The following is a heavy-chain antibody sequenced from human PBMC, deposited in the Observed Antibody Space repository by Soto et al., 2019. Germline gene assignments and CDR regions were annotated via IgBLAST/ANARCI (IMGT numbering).Heavy chain of an antibody. CDR2: IWYDGSNK. CDR3: ARDLWGGPAAFDY. V-gene: IGHV3-33*01. D-gene: IGHD2-2*01. CDR1: GFSFNSYG. J-gene: IGHJ4*02. Sequence: QVQLVESGGGVVQPGRSLRLSCVASGFSFNSYGMHWVRQAPGKGLEWVAVIWYDGSNKYYADSVKGRFTISRDNSKNTLYLQVNSLRAEDTAVYYCARDLWGGPAAFDYWGQGTLVTVSS.